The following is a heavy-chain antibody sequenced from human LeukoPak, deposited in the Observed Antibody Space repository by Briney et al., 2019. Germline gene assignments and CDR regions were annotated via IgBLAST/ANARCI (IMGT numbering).Heavy chain of an antibody. CDR1: GFTFSNYE. D-gene: IGHD4-17*01. J-gene: IGHJ4*02. CDR2: ISSGGSTI. Sequence: GGSLRLSCAASGFTFSNYEMNWVRQAPGKGLEWVSYISSGGSTIYYADSVKGRFTISRDNAKNSLYLQMNSLRAEDTAVYYCARDYYGDHFDYWGQGTLVTVSS. V-gene: IGHV3-48*03. CDR3: ARDYYGDHFDY.